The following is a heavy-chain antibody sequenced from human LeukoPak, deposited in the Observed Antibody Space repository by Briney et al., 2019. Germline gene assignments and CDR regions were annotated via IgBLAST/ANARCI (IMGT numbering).Heavy chain of an antibody. CDR3: ARDFNWNPPDS. V-gene: IGHV3-74*01. Sequence: PGGSLRLSCAASGFTFSSYWMHWVRQAPGKGLVWVSRINSEGSITTYADSAQGRFTISRDNAKNTLYLQMNSLRVEDAAVYYCARDFNWNPPDSWGQGTLVTVSS. J-gene: IGHJ4*02. CDR1: GFTFSSYW. D-gene: IGHD1-1*01. CDR2: INSEGSIT.